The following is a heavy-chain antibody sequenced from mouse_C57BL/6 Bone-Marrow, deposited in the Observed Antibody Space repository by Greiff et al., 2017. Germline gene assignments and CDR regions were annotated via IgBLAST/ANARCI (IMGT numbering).Heavy chain of an antibody. D-gene: IGHD2-2*01. J-gene: IGHJ4*01. CDR3: ARWGYGYANYAMDY. V-gene: IGHV1-82*01. CDR2: IYPGDGDT. Sequence: QVQLQQSGPELVKPGASVKISCKASGYAFSSSWMNWVKQRPGKGLEWIGRIYPGDGDTNYNGKVKGKATLTADKSSSTAYMQLSSLTSEDSAVYFCARWGYGYANYAMDYWGQGTSVTVSS. CDR1: GYAFSSSW.